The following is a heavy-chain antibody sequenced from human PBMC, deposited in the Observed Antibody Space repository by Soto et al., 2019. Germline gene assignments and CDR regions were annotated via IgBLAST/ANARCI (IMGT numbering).Heavy chain of an antibody. V-gene: IGHV3-33*01. CDR2: IWYDGSNN. Sequence: QVQLVESGGGVVQPGRSLRLSCAASGFTFSSYGMHWVRQAPGKGLEWVAVIWYDGSNNYYADSVKGRFTISRDNSKNTLYLQMNSLRAEDTAVYYCARVCFLRCGVYDCFDPWGQGTLVTVSS. D-gene: IGHD4-17*01. CDR3: ARVCFLRCGVYDCFDP. J-gene: IGHJ5*02. CDR1: GFTFSSYG.